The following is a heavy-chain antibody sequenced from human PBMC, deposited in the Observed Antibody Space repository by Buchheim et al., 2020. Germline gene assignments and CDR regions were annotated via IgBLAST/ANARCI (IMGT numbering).Heavy chain of an antibody. CDR3: AKDREGDLEYSSSTGPSSEIAPFDY. V-gene: IGHV3-30*18. J-gene: IGHJ4*02. CDR1: GFTFSSYG. D-gene: IGHD6-6*01. CDR2: ISYDGSNK. Sequence: QVQLVKSGGGVVQPGRSLRLSCAASGFTFSSYGMHWVRQAPGKGLEWVAVISYDGSNKYYADSVKGRFTISRDNSKNTLYLQMNSLRAEDTAVYYCAKDREGDLEYSSSTGPSSEIAPFDYWGQGTL.